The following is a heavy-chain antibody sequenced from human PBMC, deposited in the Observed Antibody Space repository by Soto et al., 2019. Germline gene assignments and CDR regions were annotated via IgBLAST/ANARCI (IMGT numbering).Heavy chain of an antibody. V-gene: IGHV3-7*04. CDR2: IKQDGSDK. CDR1: GFPFSAYL. J-gene: IGHJ6*02. Sequence: QPGGSLRLSCAASGFPFSAYLMNWVRQAPGKGLEWVAKIKQDGSDKDYVDSVKGRFTISRDNAKNSLYLQMNSLRAEDTALYYCARGFYGMDVWGQGTTVTVSS. CDR3: ARGFYGMDV.